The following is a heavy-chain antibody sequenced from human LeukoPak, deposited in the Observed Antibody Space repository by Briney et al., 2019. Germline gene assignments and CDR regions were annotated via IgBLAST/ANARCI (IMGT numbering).Heavy chain of an antibody. J-gene: IGHJ5*02. CDR2: IYYSGST. Sequence: SGTLSLTCTVSGGSISGYYWSWIRQPPGKGLEWIGYIYYSGSTTYNPSLKSRVTISVDTSKKQFSLKLSSVTAADTAVYYCARSREVTTQYNWFDPWGQGTLVTVSS. V-gene: IGHV4-59*01. CDR1: GGSISGYY. D-gene: IGHD1-14*01. CDR3: ARSREVTTQYNWFDP.